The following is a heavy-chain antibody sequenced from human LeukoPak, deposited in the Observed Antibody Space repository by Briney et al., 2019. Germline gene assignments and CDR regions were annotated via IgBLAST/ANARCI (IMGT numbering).Heavy chain of an antibody. Sequence: GGSLRLSCAASGFTFSDFAMYWVRRAPGKGLESVSSVSSDGTATYYSSSVSGRFTISRDNSKSTLYLQMASLRPEDTAVYYCARAMPGMDVWGQGTTVTVSS. CDR3: ARAMPGMDV. J-gene: IGHJ6*02. CDR1: GFTFSDFA. D-gene: IGHD2-2*01. CDR2: VSSDGTAT. V-gene: IGHV3-64*01.